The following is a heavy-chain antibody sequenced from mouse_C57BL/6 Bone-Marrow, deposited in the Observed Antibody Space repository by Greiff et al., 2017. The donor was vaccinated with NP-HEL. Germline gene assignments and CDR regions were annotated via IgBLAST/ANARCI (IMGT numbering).Heavy chain of an antibody. CDR2: INPSNGGT. J-gene: IGHJ2*01. D-gene: IGHD1-1*01. CDR1: GYTFTSYW. V-gene: IGHV1-53*01. CDR3: ASSGYGSSYDYYDY. Sequence: QVQLQQPGTELVKPGASVKLSCKASGYTFTSYWMHWVKQRPGQGLEWIGNINPSNGGTNYNEKFKGKATLTVDKSSSTAYMQLSSRTSEDSAVYYCASSGYGSSYDYYDYGGRGTTLAVSS.